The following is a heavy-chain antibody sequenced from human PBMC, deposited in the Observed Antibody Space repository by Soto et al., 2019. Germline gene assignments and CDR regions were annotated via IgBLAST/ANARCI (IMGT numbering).Heavy chain of an antibody. Sequence: ASETLSLTCTVSGGSISSGDYYWSWIRQPPGKGLERIGYIYYSGSTYYNPSLKSRVTISVDTSKNQFSLKLSSVTAADTAVYYCARDNILGILYGGMDVWGQGTTVTVS. CDR2: IYYSGST. CDR1: GGSISSGDYY. D-gene: IGHD3-3*01. V-gene: IGHV4-30-4*01. J-gene: IGHJ6*02. CDR3: ARDNILGILYGGMDV.